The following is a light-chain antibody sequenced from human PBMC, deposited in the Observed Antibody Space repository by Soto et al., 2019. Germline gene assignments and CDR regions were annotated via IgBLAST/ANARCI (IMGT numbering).Light chain of an antibody. CDR3: QQYGSSPSGYT. CDR1: QSVSSSY. V-gene: IGKV3-20*01. J-gene: IGKJ2*01. Sequence: EIVLTQSPGTLSLSPGERATRSCRASQSVSSSYLAWYQQKPGQAPRLLIYGASSRATGIPDRFSGSGSGTDFTLTISRLEPEDFAVYYCQQYGSSPSGYTFGQGTKLEIK. CDR2: GAS.